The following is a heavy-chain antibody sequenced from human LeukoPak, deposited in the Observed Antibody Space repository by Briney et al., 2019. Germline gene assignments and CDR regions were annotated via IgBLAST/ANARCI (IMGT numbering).Heavy chain of an antibody. Sequence: PGGSLRLSCAASGFTFSSYWMHWVRQAPGKGLVWVSRINSDGSSTSYADSVKGRFTISRDNAKNTLYQQMNSLRAEDTAVYYCARVYDVNWGGFDYWGQGTLVTVSS. J-gene: IGHJ4*02. CDR3: ARVYDVNWGGFDY. V-gene: IGHV3-74*01. D-gene: IGHD7-27*01. CDR2: INSDGSST. CDR1: GFTFSSYW.